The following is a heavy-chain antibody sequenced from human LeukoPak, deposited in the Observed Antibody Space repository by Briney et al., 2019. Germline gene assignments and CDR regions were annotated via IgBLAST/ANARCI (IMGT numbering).Heavy chain of an antibody. CDR1: GGTFSSHA. Sequence: ASVKVSRKASGGTFSSHAISWVRQAPGQGLEWMGRIIPIFGIANYAQKFRGRVTITADKSTSTASMEQSSLRSEDTTAYHCARDSTTTSQYCSSTSCYTPFDYWGQGTLVTVSS. V-gene: IGHV1-69*04. CDR3: ARDSTTTSQYCSSTSCYTPFDY. D-gene: IGHD2-2*02. J-gene: IGHJ4*02. CDR2: IIPIFGIA.